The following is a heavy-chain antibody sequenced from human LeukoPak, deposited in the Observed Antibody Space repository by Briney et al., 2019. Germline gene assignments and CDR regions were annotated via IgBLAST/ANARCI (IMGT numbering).Heavy chain of an antibody. D-gene: IGHD4-17*01. CDR3: ARGPSSGDFDF. CDR1: GYTFNAYF. V-gene: IGHV1-2*02. CDR2: INPKNDNT. J-gene: IGHJ4*02. Sequence: ASVKVSCMSSGYTFNAYFIHWMRQAPGQGLEWMAWINPKNDNTRYAQKFQGRVTLTRDTSISTLYMDLSGPTSDDTAVYYCARGPSSGDFDFWGQGTLVTVSS.